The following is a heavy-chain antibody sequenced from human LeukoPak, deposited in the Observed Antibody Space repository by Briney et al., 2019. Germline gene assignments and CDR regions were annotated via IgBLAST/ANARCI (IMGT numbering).Heavy chain of an antibody. CDR3: TRGGPKYYYDSSAYYFPMDS. J-gene: IGHJ4*02. CDR2: ISGSSRYT. CDR1: GFAFRDYY. Sequence: GGSLRLSCAASGFAFRDYYMSWIRQAPGKGLEWVSYISGSSRYTHYADSVKGRFTVSRDNAKTSLYLQMNSLRAEDTAVYYCTRGGPKYYYDSSAYYFPMDSWGQGTLVTVSS. D-gene: IGHD3-22*01. V-gene: IGHV3-11*05.